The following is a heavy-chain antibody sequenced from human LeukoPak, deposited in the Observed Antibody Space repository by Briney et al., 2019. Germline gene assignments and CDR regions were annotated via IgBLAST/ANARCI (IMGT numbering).Heavy chain of an antibody. CDR2: FDPEDGET. V-gene: IGHV1-24*01. CDR1: GYTLTELS. J-gene: IGHJ5*02. CDR3: ARARRAAIPFDP. Sequence: ASVKVSCKVSGYTLTELSMHWVRQAPGKGLEWMGGFDPEDGETIYAQKFQGRVTMTEDTSTDTAYMELSSLRSDDTAVYYCARARRAAIPFDPWGQGTLVTVSS. D-gene: IGHD2-2*01.